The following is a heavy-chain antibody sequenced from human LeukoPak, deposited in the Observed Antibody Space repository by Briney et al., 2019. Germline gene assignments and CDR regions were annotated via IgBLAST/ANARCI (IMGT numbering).Heavy chain of an antibody. CDR2: ISYDGSNN. CDR1: GFTFSSYG. D-gene: IGHD3-10*01. CDR3: AKGGGCFGELVSSGYGDY. V-gene: IGHV3-30*18. Sequence: GRSLRLSCAASGFTFSSYGMHWVRQAPGKGQEWVAVISYDGSNNYYADSVKGRFTISRDNSKNTLYQQMNSLRVEATAAYYCAKGGGCFGELVSSGYGDYWGQGTLVTVSS. J-gene: IGHJ4*02.